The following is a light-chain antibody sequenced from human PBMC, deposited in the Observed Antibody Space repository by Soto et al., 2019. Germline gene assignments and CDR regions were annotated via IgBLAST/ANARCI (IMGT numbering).Light chain of an antibody. CDR2: END. J-gene: IGLJ2*01. V-gene: IGLV6-57*01. CDR1: SGSVASTY. Sequence: NFMLTQPHSVSASPGKTVTISCTRSSGSVASTYVQWYQQRPGRSPTTVIYENDQRPSGVPDRFSGSIDSSSNSASLTISGLKTEDEADYYCQSYDSSGVIFGGGTKLTVL. CDR3: QSYDSSGVI.